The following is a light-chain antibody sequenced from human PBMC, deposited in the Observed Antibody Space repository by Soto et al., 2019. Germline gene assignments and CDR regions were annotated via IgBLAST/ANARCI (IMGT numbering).Light chain of an antibody. Sequence: PGERATLSCRASQSVSSSYLAWYQQTPGQAPRLLIYGTSNRATGIPDRFSGSGSGPDFTLTISRLEPEDFAVYYCQQYGNSRWTFGQGTKVEIK. V-gene: IGKV3-20*01. CDR1: QSVSSSY. CDR2: GTS. CDR3: QQYGNSRWT. J-gene: IGKJ1*01.